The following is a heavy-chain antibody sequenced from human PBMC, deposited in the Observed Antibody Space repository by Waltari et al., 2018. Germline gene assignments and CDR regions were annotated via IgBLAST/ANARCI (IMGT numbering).Heavy chain of an antibody. Sequence: QVQLQQWGGGLLRPSETLSLICAVYGGSFSGYYWSWIRQPPGKGLEWIGEINHSGSTNYNPSLNSRVTISVDTSKKQFSLKLTSVTAADTAIYYCARGRGFDPWGQGTLVTVSS. CDR2: INHSGST. V-gene: IGHV4-34*01. CDR1: GGSFSGYY. J-gene: IGHJ5*02. CDR3: ARGRGFDP.